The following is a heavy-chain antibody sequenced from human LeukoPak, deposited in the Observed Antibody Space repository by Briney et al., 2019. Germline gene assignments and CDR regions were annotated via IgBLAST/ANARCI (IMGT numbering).Heavy chain of an antibody. J-gene: IGHJ4*02. CDR3: AKDSVMYQLLLDY. CDR1: GFTFSSYA. CDR2: ISGSGGST. Sequence: GGSLRPSCAASGFTFSSYAMSWVRQAPGKGLEWVSAISGSGGSTYYADSVKGRFTISRDNSKNTLYLQMNSLRAEDTAVYYCAKDSVMYQLLLDYWGQGTLVTVSS. D-gene: IGHD2-2*01. V-gene: IGHV3-23*01.